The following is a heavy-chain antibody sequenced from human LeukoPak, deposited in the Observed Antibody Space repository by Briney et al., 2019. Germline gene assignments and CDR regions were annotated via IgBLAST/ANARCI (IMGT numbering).Heavy chain of an antibody. D-gene: IGHD1-1*01. Sequence: GGSLRLSCAASGFTLSSNYMSWVRQAPGKGLEWVAKIKQDGSETDYVDSVKGRFTISRDNAKNSLYLQMNSLRAEDTAVFYRAGGQRGTYWGHGTLVTVSS. CDR2: IKQDGSET. J-gene: IGHJ4*01. CDR3: AGGQRGTY. CDR1: GFTLSSNY. V-gene: IGHV3-7*01.